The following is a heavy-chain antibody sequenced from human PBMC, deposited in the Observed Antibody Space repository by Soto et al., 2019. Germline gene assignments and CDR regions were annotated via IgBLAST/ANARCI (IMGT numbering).Heavy chain of an antibody. CDR3: ASLTRIAARPRHYYYGMDV. D-gene: IGHD6-6*01. CDR2: IDPSDSYT. J-gene: IGHJ6*02. Sequence: PGESLKISCKGSGYSFTSYWISWVRQMPGKGLEWMGRIDPSDSYTNYSPSFQGHVTISADKSISTAYLQWSSLKASDTAMYYCASLTRIAARPRHYYYGMDVWGQGTTVTVSS. CDR1: GYSFTSYW. V-gene: IGHV5-10-1*01.